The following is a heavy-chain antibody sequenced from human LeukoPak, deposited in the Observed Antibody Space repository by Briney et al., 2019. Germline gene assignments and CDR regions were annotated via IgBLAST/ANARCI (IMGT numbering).Heavy chain of an antibody. CDR2: INHSGST. V-gene: IGHV4-34*01. Sequence: SETLSLTCAVYGGSFSGYYWSWIRQPPGKGLEWIGEINHSGSTNYNPSLKSRVTISVDTSKNQSSLKLSSVTAADTAVYYCARGLIAAAPVDYWGQGTLVTVSS. D-gene: IGHD6-13*01. CDR3: ARGLIAAAPVDY. CDR1: GGSFSGYY. J-gene: IGHJ4*02.